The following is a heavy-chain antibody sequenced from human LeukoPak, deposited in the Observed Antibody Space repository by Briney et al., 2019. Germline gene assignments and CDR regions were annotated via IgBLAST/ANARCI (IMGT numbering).Heavy chain of an antibody. D-gene: IGHD5-18*01. CDR2: ISSSGSTI. V-gene: IGHV3-48*03. Sequence: GGSLRLSCAASRFTFSSYEMNWVRQAPGKGLEWVSYISSSGSTIYYADSVKGRFTISRDNAKNSLYLQMNSLRAEDTAVYYCARVVSGIQLWLGYWGQGTLVTVSS. J-gene: IGHJ4*02. CDR3: ARVVSGIQLWLGY. CDR1: RFTFSSYE.